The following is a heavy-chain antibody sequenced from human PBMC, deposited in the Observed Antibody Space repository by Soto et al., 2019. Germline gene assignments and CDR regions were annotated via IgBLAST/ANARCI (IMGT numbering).Heavy chain of an antibody. CDR2: INPSRGTT. CDR1: GYTFITYF. J-gene: IGHJ5*02. CDR3: ARSYISSSYWFDP. Sequence: ASVKVSCKASGYTFITYFMHWVRQAPGQGLEWMGVINPSRGTTSYAQKFQDRVTMTRDTSASTVYMELSSLRSEDTAMYYCARSYISSSYWFDPWGQGTLVTVSX. V-gene: IGHV1-46*03. D-gene: IGHD6-6*01.